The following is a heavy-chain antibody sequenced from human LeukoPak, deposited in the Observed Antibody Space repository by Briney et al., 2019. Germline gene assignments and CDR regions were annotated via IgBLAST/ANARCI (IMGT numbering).Heavy chain of an antibody. CDR3: ARAPPGP. CDR1: GFTFSSYS. V-gene: IGHV3-53*01. CDR2: IYSGGST. Sequence: GGSLRLSCAASGFTFSSYSMNWVRQAPGKGLEWVSVIYSGGSTYYADSVKGRFTISRDNSKNTLYLQMNSLRAEDTAVYYCARAPPGPWGQGTLVTVSS. J-gene: IGHJ5*02.